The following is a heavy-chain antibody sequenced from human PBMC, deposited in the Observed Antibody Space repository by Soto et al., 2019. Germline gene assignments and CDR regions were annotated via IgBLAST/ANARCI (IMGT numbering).Heavy chain of an antibody. CDR3: AKDRYDYYGSGGNYGMDV. V-gene: IGHV3-9*01. CDR2: ISWNSGST. D-gene: IGHD3-10*01. J-gene: IGHJ6*02. Sequence: PGGSLRLSCLASDFTFDDYAMHWVRQVPGKGLEWVAAISWNSGSTGYADAAKGRFIISRDNVSNSLFLQMNSLRDEDTALYYCAKDRYDYYGSGGNYGMDVWGQGTTVTVSS. CDR1: DFTFDDYA.